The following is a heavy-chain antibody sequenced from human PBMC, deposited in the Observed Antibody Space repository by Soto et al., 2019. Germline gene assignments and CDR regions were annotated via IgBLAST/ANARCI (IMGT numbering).Heavy chain of an antibody. CDR2: ISSTTNYI. CDR1: GFTFTRYS. J-gene: IGHJ4*02. Sequence: PVGSLRLSCAASGFTFTRYSMNWVRQAPGKGLEWVSSISSTTNYIYYGDSMKGRFTISRDNAKNSLYLEMNSLRAEDTDVYYCASESADLTSKFDYWGQGTLVTVSS. V-gene: IGHV3-21*06. CDR3: ASESADLTSKFDY.